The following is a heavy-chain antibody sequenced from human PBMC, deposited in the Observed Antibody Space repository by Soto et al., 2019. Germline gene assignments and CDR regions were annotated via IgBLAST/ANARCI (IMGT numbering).Heavy chain of an antibody. CDR3: AYYDSSGYLGADYYYGMDV. CDR1: GGTFSSYA. CDR2: IIPIFGTA. J-gene: IGHJ6*02. D-gene: IGHD3-22*01. Sequence: SVKVSCKASGGTFSSYAISWVRQAPGQGLEWMGGIIPIFGTANYAQKFQGRVTITADESTSTAYMELSSLRSEDTAVYYCAYYDSSGYLGADYYYGMDVWGQGTTVTVSS. V-gene: IGHV1-69*13.